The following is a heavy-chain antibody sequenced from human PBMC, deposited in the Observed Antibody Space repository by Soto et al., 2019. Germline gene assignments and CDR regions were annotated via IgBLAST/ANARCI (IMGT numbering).Heavy chain of an antibody. J-gene: IGHJ6*02. CDR3: AVYSSSSLAAFDP. D-gene: IGHD6-6*01. Sequence: SETLSLTCTVSGGSISSYYWSWIRQPPGKGLEWIGYIYYSGSTNYNPSLKSRVTISVDTSKNQFSLKLSSVTAADTAVYYCAVYSSSSLAAFDPWGQGTTVTVSS. V-gene: IGHV4-59*01. CDR1: GGSISSYY. CDR2: IYYSGST.